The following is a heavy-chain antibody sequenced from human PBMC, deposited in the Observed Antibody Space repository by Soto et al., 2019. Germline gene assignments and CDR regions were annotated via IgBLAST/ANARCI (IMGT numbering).Heavy chain of an antibody. J-gene: IGHJ4*02. D-gene: IGHD6-13*01. V-gene: IGHV4-34*01. Sequence: SETLSLTCAVYGGSFSGYYWSWIRQPPGKGLEWIGEINHSGSTNYNPSLKSRVTISVDTSKNQFSLKLSSVTAADTAVYYCAREGQQLVHYFDYWGQGTLVTVSS. CDR1: GGSFSGYY. CDR2: INHSGST. CDR3: AREGQQLVHYFDY.